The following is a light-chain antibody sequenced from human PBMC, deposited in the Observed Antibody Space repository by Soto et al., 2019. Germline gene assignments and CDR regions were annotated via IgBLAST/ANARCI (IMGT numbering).Light chain of an antibody. V-gene: IGLV7-43*01. CDR1: TGAVTSTFY. Sequence: QAVVTQEPSLSVSPGGTVTLTCASSTGAVTSTFYPNWFQQKPGQAPRSLIYSTSNSHPWIPARFSGSLLGVRAALTLSSVQPEDEADYYCLLYYGGVRVFGGGTKLTVL. CDR2: STS. J-gene: IGLJ2*01. CDR3: LLYYGGVRV.